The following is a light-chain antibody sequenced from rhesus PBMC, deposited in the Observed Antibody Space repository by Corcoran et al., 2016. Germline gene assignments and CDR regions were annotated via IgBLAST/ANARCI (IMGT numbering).Light chain of an antibody. CDR3: QHNYGTPFT. Sequence: DIQMTQSPSYLSASVGDRVSITCRTSENVNNYLNWYQQKPGKAPNLLIYKESTLQSGVPSRFSGSGSGTDYTFTISSLQSEDVATYYCQHNYGTPFTFGPGTKLDI. J-gene: IGKJ3*01. V-gene: IGKV1-74*01. CDR1: ENVNNY. CDR2: KES.